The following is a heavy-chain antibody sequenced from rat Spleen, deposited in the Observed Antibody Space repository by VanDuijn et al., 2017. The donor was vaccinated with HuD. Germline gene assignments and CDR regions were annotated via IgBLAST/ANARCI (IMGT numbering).Heavy chain of an antibody. V-gene: IGHV5S13*01. CDR1: VFTFSNYG. Sequence: EVQLAESGGGLVQPGRSLKLSCAASVFTFSNYGMAWVRQAPTKGLEWVAYISAGGDSSYYRDSVKGRFTISRDNAKSTLSLQMDSLRSEDTASYYWARKGHNSGYEDVMDAWGQGASVTVSS. CDR2: ISAGGDSS. J-gene: IGHJ4*01. CDR3: ARKGHNSGYEDVMDA. D-gene: IGHD4-3*01.